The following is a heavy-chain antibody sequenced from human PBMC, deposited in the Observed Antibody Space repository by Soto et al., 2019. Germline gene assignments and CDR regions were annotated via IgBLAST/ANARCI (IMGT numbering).Heavy chain of an antibody. CDR1: GFTFSSYS. V-gene: IGHV3-48*02. D-gene: IGHD3-22*01. J-gene: IGHJ3*02. CDR2: ISSSSSTI. CDR3: ARGDYYEPNGPFSDAFDI. Sequence: GGSLRLSCAASGFTFSSYSMNWVRQAPGKGLEWVSYISSSSSTIYYADSVKGRFTISRDNAKNSLYLQMNSLRDEDTAVYYCARGDYYEPNGPFSDAFDIWGQGTMVTVSS.